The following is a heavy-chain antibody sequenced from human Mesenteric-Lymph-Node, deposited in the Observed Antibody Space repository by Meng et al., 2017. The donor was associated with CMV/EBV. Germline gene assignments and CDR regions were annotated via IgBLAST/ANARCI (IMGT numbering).Heavy chain of an antibody. CDR2: INSDGSST. V-gene: IGHV3-74*01. J-gene: IGHJ4*02. CDR3: ARDPSSGYYFPYFDY. D-gene: IGHD3-22*01. Sequence: GESLKISCAASGFTFSSFWMHWVRQVPGKGLVWVARINSDGSSTSYADSVKGRFTISRDNAKNTLYLQMNSLRVEDAAVYYCARDPSSGYYFPYFDYWGQGTLVTVSS. CDR1: GFTFSSFW.